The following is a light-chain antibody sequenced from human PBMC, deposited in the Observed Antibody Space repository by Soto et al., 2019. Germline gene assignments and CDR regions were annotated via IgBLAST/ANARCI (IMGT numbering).Light chain of an antibody. J-gene: IGLJ1*01. CDR3: GSYADSITLV. Sequence: QSVLTQPASVSGSPGQSITISCTGTSSDVGGYNYVSWYQHHPGKVPKLLIYDVNMRPPGISNRFSGYKSGNTASLTISGIQAEDEGYYYCGSYADSITLVFGGGTKVTVL. V-gene: IGLV2-14*03. CDR1: SSDVGGYNY. CDR2: DVN.